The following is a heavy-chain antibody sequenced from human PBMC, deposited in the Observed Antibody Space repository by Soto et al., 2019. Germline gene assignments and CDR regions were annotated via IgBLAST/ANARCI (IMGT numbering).Heavy chain of an antibody. J-gene: IGHJ5*02. CDR3: ARAHCSGGSCYSVQHWFDP. D-gene: IGHD2-15*01. CDR1: GGSISNGC. Sequence: SVTRSVTRTVTGGSISNGCCSWIREPPGKGLEWIGYIYYSGSTNYNPSLKSRVTISVDTSKNQFSLKLSSVTAADTAVYYCARAHCSGGSCYSVQHWFDPWGQGTLVTVS. CDR2: IYYSGST. V-gene: IGHV4-59*01.